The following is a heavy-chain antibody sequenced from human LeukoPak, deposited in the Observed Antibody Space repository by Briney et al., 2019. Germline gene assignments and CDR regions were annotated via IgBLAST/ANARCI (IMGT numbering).Heavy chain of an antibody. D-gene: IGHD5/OR15-5a*01. CDR3: ARGGVVSTSY. V-gene: IGHV3-23*01. CDR2: IGGSGDNT. CDR1: GFTFSSYV. J-gene: IGHJ4*02. Sequence: PGGSLRLSCAASGFTFSSYVMNWVRQAPGEGLEWVSVIGGSGDNTDYADSVKGRFTISRDNSRNTLYLQMTSLRAEDTAIYYCARGGVVSTSYWGQGALVTVSS.